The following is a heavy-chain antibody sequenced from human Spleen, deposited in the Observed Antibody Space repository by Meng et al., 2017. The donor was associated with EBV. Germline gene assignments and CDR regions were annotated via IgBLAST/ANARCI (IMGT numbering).Heavy chain of an antibody. CDR1: GYTFTSYA. J-gene: IGHJ5*02. V-gene: IGHV1-3*01. CDR3: ARSIDSGVFDP. D-gene: IGHD1-26*01. Sequence: VKVVRSGAEVKEPGASVNVSCKASGYTFTSYAMHWVRQAPGQRLEWMGWINGGSGNTKYSQKFQGRVTITRDTSASTVYMELSSLRSEESAVYYCARSIDSGVFDPWGQGTLVTVSS. CDR2: INGGSGNT.